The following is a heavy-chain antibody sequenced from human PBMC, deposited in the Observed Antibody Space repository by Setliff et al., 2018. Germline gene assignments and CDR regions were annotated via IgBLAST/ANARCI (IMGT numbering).Heavy chain of an antibody. D-gene: IGHD1-26*01. Sequence: GSLRLSCAASGFTFSDHYMDWVRQAPGKGLEWVGRTRNKANSYTTEYAASVKGRFTISRDDSKNSLSLQMNSLKTEDTAVYYCAKVPNYISTTWSPDAYWGQGTLVTVSS. CDR2: TRNKANSYTT. CDR1: GFTFSDHY. J-gene: IGHJ4*02. V-gene: IGHV3-72*01. CDR3: AKVPNYISTTWSPDAY.